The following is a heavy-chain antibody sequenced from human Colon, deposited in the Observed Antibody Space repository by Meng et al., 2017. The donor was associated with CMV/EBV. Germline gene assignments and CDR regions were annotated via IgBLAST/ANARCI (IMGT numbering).Heavy chain of an antibody. V-gene: IGHV4-4*02. Sequence: GVAISSGNWWNWVRQSPGKGLEWIGEMFHSGDTNYNPSLRSRMSISLDRSKNQVSLILSSVTAADSAVYYCATARSGCSSDSCFLENWGRGTLVTVSS. CDR3: ATARSGCSSDSCFLEN. J-gene: IGHJ4*02. CDR2: MFHSGDT. D-gene: IGHD3-3*01. CDR1: GVAISSGNW.